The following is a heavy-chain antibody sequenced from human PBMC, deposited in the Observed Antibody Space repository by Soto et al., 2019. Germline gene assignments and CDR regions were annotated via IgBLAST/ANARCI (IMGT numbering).Heavy chain of an antibody. CDR1: GGSISSYY. Sequence: PSETLSLTCTVSGGSISSYYWSWIRQPPGKGLEWIGYIYYSGSTNYNPSLKSRVTISVDTSKNQFSLKLSSVTAADTAVYYCARDLRDYGSGSPPFYYYYYMDVWGKGTTVTVSS. CDR2: IYYSGST. J-gene: IGHJ6*03. D-gene: IGHD3-10*01. CDR3: ARDLRDYGSGSPPFYYYYYMDV. V-gene: IGHV4-59*01.